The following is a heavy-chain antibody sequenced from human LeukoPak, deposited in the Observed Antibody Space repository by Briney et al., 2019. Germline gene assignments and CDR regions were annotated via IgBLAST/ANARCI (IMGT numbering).Heavy chain of an antibody. CDR2: IYHSGST. CDR3: ARGRGTYYDILTGYYIGNYFDY. CDR1: GGSISSSNW. V-gene: IGHV4-4*02. Sequence: SGTLSLTCAVSGGSISSSNWWSWVRQPPGKGLEWIGEIYHSGSTNYNPSLKSRVTISVDTSKNQFSLKLSSVTAADTAVYYCARGRGTYYDILTGYYIGNYFDYWGQGSLVTVSS. J-gene: IGHJ4*02. D-gene: IGHD3-9*01.